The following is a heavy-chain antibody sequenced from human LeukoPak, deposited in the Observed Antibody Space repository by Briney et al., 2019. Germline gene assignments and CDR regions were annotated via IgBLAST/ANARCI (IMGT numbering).Heavy chain of an antibody. CDR3: ARDSSTGRYGPLDN. CDR1: GFTVSSNY. D-gene: IGHD1-26*01. V-gene: IGHV3-66*01. J-gene: IGHJ4*02. CDR2: LYSGGST. Sequence: GGSLRLSCVVPGFTVSSNYMNWVRQAPGKGLEWVSVLYSGGSTYYADFVKDRFTISRDDSKNTLYLQMNSLRAEDTAVYYCARDSSTGRYGPLDNWGQGSLVTVSS.